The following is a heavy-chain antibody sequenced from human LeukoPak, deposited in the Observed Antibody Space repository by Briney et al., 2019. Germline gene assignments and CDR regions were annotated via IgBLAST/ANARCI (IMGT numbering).Heavy chain of an antibody. CDR3: ASLKFGGVIDY. CDR1: GGSISSYY. CDR2: IYYSGST. D-gene: IGHD3-16*01. V-gene: IGHV4-59*08. Sequence: SETLSLTCTVSGGSISSYYWSWIRQPPGKGLEWIGYIYYSGSTNYNPPLKSRVTISVDTSKNQFSLKLSSVTAADTAVYYCASLKFGGVIDYWGQGTLVTVSS. J-gene: IGHJ4*02.